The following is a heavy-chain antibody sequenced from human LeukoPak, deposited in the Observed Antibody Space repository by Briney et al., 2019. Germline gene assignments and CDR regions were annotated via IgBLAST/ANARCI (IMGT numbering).Heavy chain of an antibody. CDR1: GFTFSPYS. Sequence: GGSLRLSCAASGFTFSPYSMKWVRQAPGKGLEWVSSISSSSGHIYYADSVKGRFTISRDNAKNSLYLQMNSLRAEDTAVYYCAREYCSGGSCYSDYYCYYMDVWGKGTTVTVSS. V-gene: IGHV3-21*01. D-gene: IGHD2-15*01. J-gene: IGHJ6*03. CDR2: ISSSSGHI. CDR3: AREYCSGGSCYSDYYCYYMDV.